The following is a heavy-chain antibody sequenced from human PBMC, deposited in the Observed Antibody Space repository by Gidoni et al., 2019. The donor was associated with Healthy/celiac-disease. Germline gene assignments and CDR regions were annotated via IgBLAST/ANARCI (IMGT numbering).Heavy chain of an antibody. Sequence: QAQPVQSGAEVKNPGASVQVSCKASGYLFTSYGISWVRQDPGQGLAWMGWISAYNGNTNYAQKLQSRVTMTTDTSTSTAYMELRSLRSDDTAVYYCARDSHIGVAVPFDYWGQRTLVTVSS. V-gene: IGHV1-18*01. CDR1: GYLFTSYG. J-gene: IGHJ4*02. D-gene: IGHD6-19*01. CDR2: ISAYNGNT. CDR3: ARDSHIGVAVPFDY.